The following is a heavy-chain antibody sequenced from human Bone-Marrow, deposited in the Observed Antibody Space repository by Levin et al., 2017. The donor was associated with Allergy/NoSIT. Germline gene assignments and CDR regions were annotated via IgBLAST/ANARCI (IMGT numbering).Heavy chain of an antibody. V-gene: IGHV2-5*02. J-gene: IGHJ4*02. Sequence: SGPTLVKPTEPVTLTCSLSGFSVTTIGVGVGWIRQPPGKALEWLGFIFWDDDKRHSPSLKSRLTITKDASKNQVVLTLTEMSPGDNGTYYCAHSRDVGGARLLDHWGQGTLVTVSS. D-gene: IGHD3-16*01. CDR3: AHSRDVGGARLLDH. CDR1: GFSVTTIGVG. CDR2: IFWDDDK.